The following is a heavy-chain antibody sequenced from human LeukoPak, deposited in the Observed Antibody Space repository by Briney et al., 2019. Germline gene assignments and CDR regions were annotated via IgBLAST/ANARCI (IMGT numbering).Heavy chain of an antibody. CDR3: ARARSMVRGVRNYYYYMDV. D-gene: IGHD3-10*01. Sequence: ASVKVSCKASGYTFTSYDINWVRQATGQGLEWMGWMNPNSGNTGYAQKFQGRVTITRNTSISTAYMELSSLRSEDTAVYYCARARSMVRGVRNYYYYMDVWGKGTTVTVSS. CDR1: GYTFTSYD. J-gene: IGHJ6*03. CDR2: MNPNSGNT. V-gene: IGHV1-8*03.